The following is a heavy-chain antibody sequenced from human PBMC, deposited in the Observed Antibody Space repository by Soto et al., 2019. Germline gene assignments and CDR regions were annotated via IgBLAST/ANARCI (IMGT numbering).Heavy chain of an antibody. Sequence: QVHLVQSGAEVKKPGASVKVSCKGSGYAFTTYGITWVRQAPGQGLEWMGWISAHDGNTNYAQKLQCRVTVTRDTPASTAYMELRSLRSDDTAVYNCARGRYGDYWGQGALVTVSS. CDR2: ISAHDGNT. CDR3: ARGRYGDY. J-gene: IGHJ4*02. V-gene: IGHV1-18*01. D-gene: IGHD1-1*01. CDR1: GYAFTTYG.